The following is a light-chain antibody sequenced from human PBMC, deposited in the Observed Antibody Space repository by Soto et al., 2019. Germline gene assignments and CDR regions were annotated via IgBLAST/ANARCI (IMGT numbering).Light chain of an antibody. CDR3: LQHDSFPYT. CDR1: QDVRSD. J-gene: IGKJ2*01. Sequence: DIQMTQSPSSLSASVGHTVTITCRASQDVRSDLGWYQHKPGKAPNRLIYAASRLQGGVPSRFSGSGSGTEFTLTIGSLQPEDSATYYCLQHDSFPYTFGQGTRLE. CDR2: AAS. V-gene: IGKV1-17*01.